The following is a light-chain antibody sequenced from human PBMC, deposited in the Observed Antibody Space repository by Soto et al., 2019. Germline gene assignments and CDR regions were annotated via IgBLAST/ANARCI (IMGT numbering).Light chain of an antibody. CDR3: GTWDTKLNAVV. CDR1: SSNVGNNF. V-gene: IGLV1-51*01. J-gene: IGLJ2*01. CDR2: DNS. Sequence: HSVLTQPPSMSAAPGQKVTITCSGSSSNVGNNFVSWYQQLPGTAPKLLIFDNSQRPSGIPDRCFGSKSGTSATLAITGPQTGDEAVYYCGTWDTKLNAVVFGGGTQLTVL.